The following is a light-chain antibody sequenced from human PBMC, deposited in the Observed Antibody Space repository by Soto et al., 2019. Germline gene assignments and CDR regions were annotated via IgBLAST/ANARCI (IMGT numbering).Light chain of an antibody. CDR3: NSYTSKSTGV. V-gene: IGLV2-14*01. CDR2: EVS. Sequence: QSALTQPASVSGSPGQSITISCTGTSSDVGGYNYVSWYQHHPGKAPKLIIYEVSNRPSGVSNRFSGSKSGNTASLTISGPQAEDEAHYYCNSYTSKSTGVFGTGTKLTVL. CDR1: SSDVGGYNY. J-gene: IGLJ1*01.